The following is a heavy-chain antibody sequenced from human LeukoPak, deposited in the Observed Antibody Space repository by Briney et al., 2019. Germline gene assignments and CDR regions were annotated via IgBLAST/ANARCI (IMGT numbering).Heavy chain of an antibody. J-gene: IGHJ5*02. V-gene: IGHV1-2*02. CDR1: GYTFTGFY. D-gene: IGHD1-26*01. Sequence: ASVKVSCKASGYTFTGFYMHWVRQAPGQGLEWMGWINPNSGDTNYAQKLQGRVTMTTDTSTSTAYMELRSLRSDDTAVYYCASSGAGRGAWFDPWGQGTLVTVSS. CDR2: INPNSGDT. CDR3: ASSGAGRGAWFDP.